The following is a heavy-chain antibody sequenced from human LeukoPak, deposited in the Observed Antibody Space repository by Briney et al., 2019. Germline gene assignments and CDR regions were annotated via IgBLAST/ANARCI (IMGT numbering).Heavy chain of an antibody. CDR3: ARVSFLYVDTAMTTSFDY. V-gene: IGHV3-21*01. Sequence: PGGSLRLSCAASGYTFSSYSMNWVRQAPGKGLEWVSSISSSRSYIYYADSVKGRFTISRDNAKNSLYLQMNSLRAEDTAVYYCARVSFLYVDTAMTTSFDYWGQGTLVTVSS. J-gene: IGHJ4*02. CDR2: ISSSRSYI. D-gene: IGHD5-18*01. CDR1: GYTFSSYS.